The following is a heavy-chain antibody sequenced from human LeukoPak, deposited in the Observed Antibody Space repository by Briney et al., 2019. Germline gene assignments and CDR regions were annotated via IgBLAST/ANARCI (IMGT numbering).Heavy chain of an antibody. CDR3: AKKLSSVWFDP. CDR1: GFTFSDYY. Sequence: GGSLRLSCAASGFTFSDYYMSWIRQAPGKGLEWVSYISSSGSTIYYADSVKGRFTISRDNSKNTLYLQMNSLRAEDTAVYYCAKKLSSVWFDPWGQGTLVTVSS. J-gene: IGHJ5*02. D-gene: IGHD3-22*01. V-gene: IGHV3-11*01. CDR2: ISSSGSTI.